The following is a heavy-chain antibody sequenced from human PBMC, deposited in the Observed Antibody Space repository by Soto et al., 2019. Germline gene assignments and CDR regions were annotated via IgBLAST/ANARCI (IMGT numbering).Heavy chain of an antibody. V-gene: IGHV4-34*01. CDR2: INHSGST. J-gene: IGHJ4*02. CDR3: ARFDY. CDR1: GGAFSGYY. Sequence: WETLALTCAVYGGAFSGYYWSWIRQPPGKGLEWIGEINHSGSTNYNPSLKSRVTISVDTSKNQFSLKLSSVTAADTAVYYCARFDYWGQGTLLTVCS.